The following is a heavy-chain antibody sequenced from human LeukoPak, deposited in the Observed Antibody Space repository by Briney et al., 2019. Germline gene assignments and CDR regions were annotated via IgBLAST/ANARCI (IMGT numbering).Heavy chain of an antibody. CDR1: GGSISSSSYY. CDR2: IYYSGST. J-gene: IGHJ6*02. Sequence: PSETLSLTCTVSGGSISSSSYYWGWIRQPPGKGLEWIGSIYYSGSTYYNPSLKSRVTISVDTSKNQFSLKLSSVTAADTAVYYCARDAGAPSSRAYYYGMDVWGQGTTVTVSS. V-gene: IGHV4-39*07. D-gene: IGHD1-26*01. CDR3: ARDAGAPSSRAYYYGMDV.